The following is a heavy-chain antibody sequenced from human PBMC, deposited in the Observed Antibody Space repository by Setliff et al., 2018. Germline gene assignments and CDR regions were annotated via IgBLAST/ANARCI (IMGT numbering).Heavy chain of an antibody. CDR1: GFTFSSYS. D-gene: IGHD2-15*01. V-gene: IGHV3-48*04. Sequence: GGSLRLSCAASGFTFSSYSMNWVRQAPGKGLEWVSYISSSSSTIYYADSVKGRFTISRDNAKNSLYLQMNSLRAEDTAVYYCAPSYCSGGSCYSYDYWGQGTLVTVSS. CDR3: APSYCSGGSCYSYDY. J-gene: IGHJ4*02. CDR2: ISSSSSTI.